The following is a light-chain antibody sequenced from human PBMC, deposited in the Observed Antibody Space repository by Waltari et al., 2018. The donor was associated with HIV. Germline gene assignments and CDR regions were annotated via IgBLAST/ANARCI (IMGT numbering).Light chain of an antibody. V-gene: IGLV3-21*04. CDR2: YDS. CDR1: DVGSKS. J-gene: IGLJ1*01. CDR3: QVWDRNSNHYV. Sequence: SYVLTQPPSVPVAPGETARITCGGSDVGSKSVHWYQHKPGQAPMLVIFYDSDRSSEIPDRFSGFVSGNTATLTISGVEAGDEADYYCQVWDRNSNHYVFGSGTKVTVL.